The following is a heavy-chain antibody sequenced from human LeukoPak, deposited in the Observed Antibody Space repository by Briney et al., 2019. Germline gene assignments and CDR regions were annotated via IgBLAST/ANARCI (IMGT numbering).Heavy chain of an antibody. V-gene: IGHV1-69*05. CDR1: GGTFSSYA. CDR2: NIPIFGTA. D-gene: IGHD3-22*01. J-gene: IGHJ6*03. CDR3: ATSPGSGYSGYYYYYMDV. Sequence: ASVKVSCKASGGTFSSYAISWVRQAPGQGLEWMGGNIPIFGTANYAQKFQGRVTITTDESTSTAYMELSSLRSEDTAVYYCATSPGSGYSGYYYYYMDVWGKGTTVTVSS.